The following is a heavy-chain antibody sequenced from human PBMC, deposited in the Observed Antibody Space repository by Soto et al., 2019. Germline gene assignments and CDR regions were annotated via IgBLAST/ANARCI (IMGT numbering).Heavy chain of an antibody. Sequence: QVQLVQSGAEVKKPGSSVKVSCKSSGGTFSSYGINWVRQAPGQGPEWMGMIIPNFGTPKYAQKFQGRVTITADETTSTSSMELSSLRSEDTAMYYCARDGRSSSYDYWGQGTLVTVSS. D-gene: IGHD6-13*01. V-gene: IGHV1-69*18. CDR2: IIPNFGTP. CDR3: ARDGRSSSYDY. CDR1: GGTFSSYG. J-gene: IGHJ4*02.